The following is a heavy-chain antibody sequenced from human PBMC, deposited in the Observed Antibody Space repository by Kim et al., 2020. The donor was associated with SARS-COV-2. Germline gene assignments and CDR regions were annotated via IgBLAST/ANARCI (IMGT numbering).Heavy chain of an antibody. Sequence: YADSVKGRFTISRDNAKNSLYLQMSSRRAEDTAVYYCATHGGVYYYYGMDVWGQGTTVTVSS. J-gene: IGHJ6*02. D-gene: IGHD3-16*01. CDR3: ATHGGVYYYYGMDV. V-gene: IGHV3-48*01.